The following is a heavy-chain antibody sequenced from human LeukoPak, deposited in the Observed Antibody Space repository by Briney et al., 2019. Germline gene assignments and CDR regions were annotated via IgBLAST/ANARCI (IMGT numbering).Heavy chain of an antibody. CDR2: IRYDGSNK. Sequence: GGSLRLSCAASGFTFSSYGMHWIRQAPGKGLEWVAFIRYDGSNKYYADSVKGRFTISRDNSKNTLYLQMNSLRAEDTAVYYCAKDPSFRPGYFDYWGQGTLVTVSS. V-gene: IGHV3-30*02. CDR3: AKDPSFRPGYFDY. J-gene: IGHJ4*02. CDR1: GFTFSSYG.